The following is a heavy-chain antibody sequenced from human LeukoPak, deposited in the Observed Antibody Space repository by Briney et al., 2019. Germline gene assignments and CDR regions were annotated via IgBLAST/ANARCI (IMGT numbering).Heavy chain of an antibody. CDR2: ISSSSSTI. Sequence: SGGSLRLSCAASGFTFSSYSMNWVRQAPGKGLEWVSYISSSSSTIYYADSVKGRFTISRDNAKNSLYLQMNSLRAEDTAVYYCAGETGYFDYWGQGTLVTVSS. CDR1: GFTFSSYS. J-gene: IGHJ4*02. D-gene: IGHD3-10*01. CDR3: AGETGYFDY. V-gene: IGHV3-48*01.